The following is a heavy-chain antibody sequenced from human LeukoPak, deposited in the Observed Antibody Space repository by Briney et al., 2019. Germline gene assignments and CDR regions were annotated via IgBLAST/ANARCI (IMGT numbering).Heavy chain of an antibody. CDR1: GGSISSSSYY. D-gene: IGHD5-18*01. V-gene: IGHV4-39*01. Sequence: SETLSLTCTVSGGSISSSSYYWGWSRQPPGKGLGWVGSIYYSGSTYYNPSLKSRVTISVDTSKNQFSLKLSSVTAADTAVYYCARRGYSYGSLDYWGQGTLVTVSS. J-gene: IGHJ4*02. CDR2: IYYSGST. CDR3: ARRGYSYGSLDY.